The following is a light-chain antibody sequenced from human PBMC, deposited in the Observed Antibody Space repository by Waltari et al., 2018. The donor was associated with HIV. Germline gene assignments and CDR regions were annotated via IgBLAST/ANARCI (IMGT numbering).Light chain of an antibody. V-gene: IGLV3-21*04. CDR3: QVWDSSTDHVV. CDR1: NIEDKC. Sequence: SYVLTQPPSVSLAPGNTANITCGGSNIEDKCAHWYQQKTGRAPKLLIFYDTDRPSEIPQRISGSNSGDTATLTIRRVGPGDEADYFCQVWDSSTDHVVFGGGTKLTVL. J-gene: IGLJ3*02. CDR2: YDT.